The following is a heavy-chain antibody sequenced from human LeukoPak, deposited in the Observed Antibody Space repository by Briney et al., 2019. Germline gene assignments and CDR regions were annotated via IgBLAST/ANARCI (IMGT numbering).Heavy chain of an antibody. CDR1: GFTFDDYA. D-gene: IGHD3-3*01. CDR3: ARDRALRFLEWLSDYYYYYYMDV. V-gene: IGHV3-9*01. Sequence: GGSLRLSCAASGFTFDDYAMHWVRQAPGKGLEWASGISWNSGSIVYADSVKGRFTISRDNAKNSLYLQMNSLRAEDTAVYYCARDRALRFLEWLSDYYYYYYMDVWGKGTTVTVSS. J-gene: IGHJ6*03. CDR2: ISWNSGSI.